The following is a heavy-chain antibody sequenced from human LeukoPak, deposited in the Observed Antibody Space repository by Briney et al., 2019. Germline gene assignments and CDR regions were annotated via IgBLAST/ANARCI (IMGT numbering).Heavy chain of an antibody. D-gene: IGHD1-26*01. CDR3: ARGGGGTQDY. CDR1: GFTVSSNY. J-gene: IGHJ4*02. CDR2: INSDGSTT. V-gene: IGHV3-74*01. Sequence: GGSLRLSCAASGFTVSSNYMSWVRQAPGEGLVWVSRINSDGSTTGYAGSVKGRLTISRDNAKNTLYLQMNSLRAEDTAVYYCARGGGGTQDYWGQGTLVTVSS.